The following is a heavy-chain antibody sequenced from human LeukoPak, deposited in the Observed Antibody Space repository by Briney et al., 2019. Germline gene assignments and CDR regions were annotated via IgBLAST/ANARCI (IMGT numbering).Heavy chain of an antibody. CDR2: SYPGDSET. CDR1: RYSFTSYW. J-gene: IGHJ5*02. CDR3: AGRLDRANWFDP. D-gene: IGHD3/OR15-3a*01. V-gene: IGHV5-51*01. Sequence: GESLKISCKGSRYSFTSYWIGWVRQMPGKGLERMGISYPGDSETRYSPPFQGQVTISADKSIRTAYLQWSSLKASDTAMYYCAGRLDRANWFDPWGQGTLVTVSS.